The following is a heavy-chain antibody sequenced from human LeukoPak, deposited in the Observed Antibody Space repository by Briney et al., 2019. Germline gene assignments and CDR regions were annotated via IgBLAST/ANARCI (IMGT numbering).Heavy chain of an antibody. J-gene: IGHJ4*02. CDR3: AKDLFLGY. CDR2: ISYDGSNK. D-gene: IGHD3-3*01. Sequence: GRSLRLSCAASGFTFSSYGMPWVRQAPGKGLEWVAVISYDGSNKYYADSVKGRFTISRDNSKNTLYLQMNSLRAEDTAVYYCAKDLFLGYWGQGTLVTVSS. V-gene: IGHV3-30*18. CDR1: GFTFSSYG.